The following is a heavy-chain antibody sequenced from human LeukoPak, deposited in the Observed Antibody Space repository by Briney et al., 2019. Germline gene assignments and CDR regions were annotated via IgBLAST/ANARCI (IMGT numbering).Heavy chain of an antibody. CDR3: ARRGAVGIDFDY. D-gene: IGHD1-14*01. J-gene: IGHJ4*02. Sequence: KSSETLSLTCTVSGDSISSGGYYWSWIRQHPGKGLEWIGYIHYSGSTFYSPSLKSRLIISVDTSKNQFSLKLRSVTAADTAVYYCARRGAVGIDFDYWGQGTLVTVSS. CDR1: GDSISSGGYY. CDR2: IHYSGST. V-gene: IGHV4-31*03.